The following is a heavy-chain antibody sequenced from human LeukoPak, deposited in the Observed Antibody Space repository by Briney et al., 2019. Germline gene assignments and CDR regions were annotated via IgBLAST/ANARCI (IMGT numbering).Heavy chain of an antibody. CDR3: ARAWCSGGDCYSGDEYFQH. D-gene: IGHD2-21*02. V-gene: IGHV3-21*01. CDR1: GFTFSSYS. CDR2: ISSSSSYI. J-gene: IGHJ1*01. Sequence: GGSLRLSCAASGFTFSSYSMNWVRQAPGKGLEWVSSISSSSSYIYYADSVKGRFTISRDNAKNSLYLQMNSLRAEDTAVYYCARAWCSGGDCYSGDEYFQHWGQGTLVTVSS.